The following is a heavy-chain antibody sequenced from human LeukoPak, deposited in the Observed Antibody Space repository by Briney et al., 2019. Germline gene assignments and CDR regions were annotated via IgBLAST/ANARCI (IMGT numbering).Heavy chain of an antibody. CDR3: AKVTGGDMITYGGLDY. V-gene: IGHV3-23*01. CDR2: ITGNGIST. Sequence: EGSLRLSCAASGFSFSSYAMTWVRQAPGKGLEWVSAITGNGISTYYADSVKGRFTISRDNPKNTLYLQMHSLRAEDTAIYYCAKVTGGDMITYGGLDYWGQGTLVTVSS. D-gene: IGHD3-16*01. J-gene: IGHJ4*02. CDR1: GFSFSSYA.